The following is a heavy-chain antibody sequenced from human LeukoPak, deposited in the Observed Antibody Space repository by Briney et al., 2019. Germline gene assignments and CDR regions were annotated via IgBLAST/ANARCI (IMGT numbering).Heavy chain of an antibody. CDR2: IYYSGST. V-gene: IGHV4-39*01. CDR1: GGSISSSSYY. J-gene: IGHJ4*02. Sequence: SGTLSLTCTVSGGSISSSSYYWGWIRQPPGKGLEWIGSIYYSGSTYYNPSLKGRVTISVDTSKNQFSLKLSSVTAADTAVYYCATLSLIAAAGTWGQGTLVTVSS. CDR3: ATLSLIAAAGT. D-gene: IGHD6-13*01.